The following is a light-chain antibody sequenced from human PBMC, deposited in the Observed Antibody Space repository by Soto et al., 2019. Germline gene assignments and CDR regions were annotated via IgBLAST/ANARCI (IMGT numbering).Light chain of an antibody. CDR1: MRDIGAYNL. Sequence: QSALTQPASVSGSPGQSITISCAGTMRDIGAYNLVSWYQQHPCKAPRLIFYEVRNRPSSIPLRFSSSKSSNTASLTISGLQAEDEAHYYCSPFIAKSTLIFGGGTKVTVL. CDR2: EVR. CDR3: SPFIAKSTLI. V-gene: IGLV2-14*01. J-gene: IGLJ2*01.